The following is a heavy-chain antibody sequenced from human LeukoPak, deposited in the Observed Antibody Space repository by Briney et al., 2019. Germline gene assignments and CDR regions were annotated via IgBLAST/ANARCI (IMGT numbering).Heavy chain of an antibody. Sequence: ASVKVSCKASGYTFTSYGISWVRQAPGQGLEWMGWISAYNGNTNYAQKLQGSVTMTTDTSTSTAYMELRSLRSDDTAVYYCARWSTLSSGWYVDYYYFDYWGQGTLVTVSS. J-gene: IGHJ4*02. CDR2: ISAYNGNT. D-gene: IGHD6-19*01. CDR3: ARWSTLSSGWYVDYYYFDY. CDR1: GYTFTSYG. V-gene: IGHV1-18*01.